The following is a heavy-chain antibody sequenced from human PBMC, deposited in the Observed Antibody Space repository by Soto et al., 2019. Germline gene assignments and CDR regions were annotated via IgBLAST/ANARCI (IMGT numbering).Heavy chain of an antibody. CDR3: VKLRLGSRTHDAFDI. V-gene: IGHV3-23*01. CDR2: ISGSGGST. Sequence: GGSLRLSCAASGFTFSSYAMSWVRQAPGKGLEWVSAISGSGGSTYYADSVKGRFTISRDNSKNTLYLQMNSLRAEDTAVYYCVKLRLGSRTHDAFDIWGQGTMVTVSS. D-gene: IGHD6-19*01. CDR1: GFTFSSYA. J-gene: IGHJ3*02.